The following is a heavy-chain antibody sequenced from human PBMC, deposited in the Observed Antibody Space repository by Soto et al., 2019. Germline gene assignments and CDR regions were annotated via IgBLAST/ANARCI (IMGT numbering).Heavy chain of an antibody. CDR2: IVPIFPTA. Sequence: QVQLVQSGAELKKPGSSVKISCKASGDTSNSNAVSWVRQAPGQGLEWMGGIVPIFPTALYGPKFHGRLSSTADELTTEVYMDLSSLTPEDTAVYYCVRNRRTTMVYDFFDYWGQGTPVTVSS. CDR1: GDTSNSNA. D-gene: IGHD3-16*01. J-gene: IGHJ4*02. V-gene: IGHV1-69*01. CDR3: VRNRRTTMVYDFFDY.